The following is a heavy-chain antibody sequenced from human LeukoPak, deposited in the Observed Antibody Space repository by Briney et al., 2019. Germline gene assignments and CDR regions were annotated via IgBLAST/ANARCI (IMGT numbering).Heavy chain of an antibody. J-gene: IGHJ1*01. CDR2: IYYSGST. Sequence: KPSETLSLTCTVSGGSISSSSYYWGWIRQPPGKGLEWIGSIYYSGSTYYNPSLKSRVTISVDTSKNQFSLKLSSVTAADTAVYYCARLDIFLAAGISYFQHWGQGTLVTVSS. CDR1: GGSISSSSYY. V-gene: IGHV4-39*07. D-gene: IGHD6-13*01. CDR3: ARLDIFLAAGISYFQH.